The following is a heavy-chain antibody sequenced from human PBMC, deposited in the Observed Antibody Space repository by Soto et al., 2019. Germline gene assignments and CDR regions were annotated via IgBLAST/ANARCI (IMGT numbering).Heavy chain of an antibody. CDR3: ARDSPLNSSSSYYYYGMDV. J-gene: IGHJ6*02. V-gene: IGHV3-53*02. Sequence: EVQLVETGGGLIQPGGSLRLSCAASGFTVSSNYMSWVRQAPGKGLEWVSVIYSGGSTYYADSVKGRFHISRDNSKNTLYLQMNSLRAEDTAVYYCARDSPLNSSSSYYYYGMDVWGQGTTVTVSS. CDR1: GFTVSSNY. D-gene: IGHD6-6*01. CDR2: IYSGGST.